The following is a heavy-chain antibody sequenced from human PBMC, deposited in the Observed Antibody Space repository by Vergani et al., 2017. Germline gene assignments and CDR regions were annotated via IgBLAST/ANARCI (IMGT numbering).Heavy chain of an antibody. J-gene: IGHJ6*02. CDR1: GFTFSNAW. V-gene: IGHV3-15*01. Sequence: EVQLLESGGGLVKPGGSLRLSCAASGFTFSNAWMSWVRQAPGKGLEWVGRIKSKTDGGTTDYAAPVKGRFTISRDDSKNTLYLQRNSLKAEDTAVYYCTTDAVDTAMVRDLYYYYGMDVWGQGTTVTVSS. D-gene: IGHD5-18*01. CDR3: TTDAVDTAMVRDLYYYYGMDV. CDR2: IKSKTDGGTT.